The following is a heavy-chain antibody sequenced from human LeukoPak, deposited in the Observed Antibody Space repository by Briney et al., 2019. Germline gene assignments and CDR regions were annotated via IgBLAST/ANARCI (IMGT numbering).Heavy chain of an antibody. J-gene: IGHJ5*02. V-gene: IGHV1-58*01. CDR2: IVVGSGNT. Sequence: GTSVKVSCKASGFTSTSSAVQWVRQARGQRLEWIGWIVVGSGNTNYAQKFQERVTITRDMSTSTAYMELSSLRSEDTAVYYCAAGRGLLWFGENWFDPWGQGTLVTVSS. CDR3: AAGRGLLWFGENWFDP. D-gene: IGHD3-10*01. CDR1: GFTSTSSA.